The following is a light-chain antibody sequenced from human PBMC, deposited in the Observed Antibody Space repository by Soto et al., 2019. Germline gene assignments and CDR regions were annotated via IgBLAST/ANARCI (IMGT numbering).Light chain of an antibody. CDR3: QQYGNSPRFS. J-gene: IGKJ3*01. CDR2: GAS. CDR1: QSVSGNY. Sequence: EIVLTQSPGILSLSPGERATLSCRASQSVSGNYLVWYQQKPGQAPRLLIYGASSRATGIPDRFSGSGSGTDFTLTINRLEPEDFAVYYCQQYGNSPRFSFGPGTKVYI. V-gene: IGKV3-20*01.